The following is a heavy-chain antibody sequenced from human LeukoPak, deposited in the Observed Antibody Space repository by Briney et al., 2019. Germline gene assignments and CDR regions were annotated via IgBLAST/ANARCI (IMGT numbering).Heavy chain of an antibody. V-gene: IGHV4-38-2*02. Sequence: SETLSLTCTVSGYSISSGYYWGWIRQPPGKGLEWIGSIYHSGSTYYNPSLKSRVTISVDTSKNQFSLKLSSVTAADTAVYYCGREVEATPYYFDYWGQGTLVTVSS. CDR1: GYSISSGYY. CDR2: IYHSGST. CDR3: GREVEATPYYFDY. D-gene: IGHD1-26*01. J-gene: IGHJ4*02.